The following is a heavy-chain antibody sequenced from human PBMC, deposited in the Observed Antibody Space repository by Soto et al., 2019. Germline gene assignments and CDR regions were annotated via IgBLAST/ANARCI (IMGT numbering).Heavy chain of an antibody. D-gene: IGHD6-6*01. J-gene: IGHJ4*02. CDR1: GFTFSTYN. CDR3: ARDQKASSYTSYSDY. V-gene: IGHV3-48*01. Sequence: EVQLVESGGGLVQPGGSLRLSCTTSGFTFSTYNMNWVRQAPGKGLEWVSYISSSSSIIYYADSVKGRFTISRDDAKNSLYLQMNSLRAEDTAVYFCARDQKASSYTSYSDYWGQGTLVTVSS. CDR2: ISSSSSII.